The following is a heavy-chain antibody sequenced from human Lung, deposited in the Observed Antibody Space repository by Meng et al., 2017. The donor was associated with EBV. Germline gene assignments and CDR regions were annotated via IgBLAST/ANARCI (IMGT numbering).Heavy chain of an antibody. CDR2: IYYSGST. D-gene: IGHD4-11*01. CDR3: AATVNDGYFDY. J-gene: IGHJ4*02. CDR1: GGSISSGGYY. V-gene: IGHV4-31*03. Sequence: LTVAGPGLVNPSQSLSLTLTVSGGSISSGGYYWSWVRQHPGKGLEWIGYIYYSGSTYYNPSLKSRVTISVDTSKNQFSLKLSSVTAADTAVYYCAATVNDGYFDYWGQGTLVTVSS.